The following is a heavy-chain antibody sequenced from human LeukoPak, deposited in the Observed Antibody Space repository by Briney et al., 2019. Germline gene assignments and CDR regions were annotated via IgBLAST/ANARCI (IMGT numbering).Heavy chain of an antibody. Sequence: ASVKVSCKASGYTFTDYYMHWVRLAPGQGLEWMGWINPSSGGTNYAQKFQGRVTMTRDTSISTAYMELSMLTFDDTAVYYCTRHVGAEVWFDPWGQGTLVTVSS. D-gene: IGHD1-26*01. CDR3: TRHVGAEVWFDP. J-gene: IGHJ5*02. V-gene: IGHV1-2*02. CDR1: GYTFTDYY. CDR2: INPSSGGT.